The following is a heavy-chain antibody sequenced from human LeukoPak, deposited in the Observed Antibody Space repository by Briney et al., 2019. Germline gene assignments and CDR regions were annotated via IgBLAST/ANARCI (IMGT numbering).Heavy chain of an antibody. J-gene: IGHJ4*02. CDR2: IYPGDSDT. D-gene: IGHD6-13*01. V-gene: IGHV5-51*01. Sequence: GESLKISCKGSGYSFTSYWIGWVRQKPGKGLEWMGIIYPGDSDTRYSPSFQGQVTISADKSISTAYLQWSSLKASDTAMYYCARLRRAKIAAAGSYYFDYWGQGTLVTVSS. CDR1: GYSFTSYW. CDR3: ARLRRAKIAAAGSYYFDY.